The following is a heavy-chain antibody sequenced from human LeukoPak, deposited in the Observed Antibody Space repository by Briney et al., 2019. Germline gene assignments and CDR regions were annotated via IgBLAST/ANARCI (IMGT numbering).Heavy chain of an antibody. D-gene: IGHD6-6*01. V-gene: IGHV1-3*01. CDR2: INAGNGNT. J-gene: IGHJ6*03. Sequence: ASVKVSCKASGYTFTSHAMHWVRQAPGQRLEWMGWINAGNGNTKYSQKFQGRVTMTRDTSISTAYMELSRLRSDDTAVYYCARALSIAARPHYYYYMDVWGKGTTVTVSS. CDR1: GYTFTSHA. CDR3: ARALSIAARPHYYYYMDV.